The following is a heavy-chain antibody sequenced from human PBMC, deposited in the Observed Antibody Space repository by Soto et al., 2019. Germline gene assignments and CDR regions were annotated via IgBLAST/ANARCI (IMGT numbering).Heavy chain of an antibody. CDR1: GFRLSGYG. J-gene: IGHJ4*02. V-gene: IGHV3-30*02. Sequence: PGGSLRLSCEVSGFRLSGYGVHWVRQAPGKGLEWVAVIWYDGSTKNYADSVKGRFTISRDSSKNMVYLQMNSLRAEDTAVYYCAKGGIQLWSQLDYWGQGTLVTVSS. CDR3: AKGGIQLWSQLDY. CDR2: IWYDGSTK. D-gene: IGHD5-18*01.